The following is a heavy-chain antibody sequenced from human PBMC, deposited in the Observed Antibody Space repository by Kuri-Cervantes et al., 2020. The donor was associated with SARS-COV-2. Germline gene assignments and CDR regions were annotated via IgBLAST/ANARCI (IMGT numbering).Heavy chain of an antibody. V-gene: IGHV4-34*01. D-gene: IGHD1-26*01. J-gene: IGHJ4*02. CDR1: GGSFSGYY. CDR3: ARGWYPVGATILYYFDY. Sequence: SETLSLTCAVYGGSFSGYYWSWIRQPPGKGLEWIGEINHSGSTNYNPSLKSRVTMLVDTSKNQFSLKLSSVTAADTAVYYCARGWYPVGATILYYFDYWGQGTLVTVSS. CDR2: INHSGST.